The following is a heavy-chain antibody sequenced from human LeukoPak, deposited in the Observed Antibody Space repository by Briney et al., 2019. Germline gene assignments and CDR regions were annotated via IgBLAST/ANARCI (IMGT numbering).Heavy chain of an antibody. CDR2: INPNSGGT. D-gene: IGHD3-22*01. Sequence: ASVKVSCKASGYTFTGYYMHWVRQAPGQGLEWMGWINPNSGGTNYAQKFQGRVTITVDESTSTAYMELSSLRSEDTAVYYCASGGYYDSSGYYASWGQGTLVTVSS. J-gene: IGHJ5*02. V-gene: IGHV1-2*02. CDR1: GYTFTGYY. CDR3: ASGGYYDSSGYYAS.